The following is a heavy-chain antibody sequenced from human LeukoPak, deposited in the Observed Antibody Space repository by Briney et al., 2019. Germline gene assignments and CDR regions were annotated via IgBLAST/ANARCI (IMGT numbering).Heavy chain of an antibody. CDR3: AKVPLPKAATSFDY. Sequence: GGSLRLSCAASGFTFSSYSMNWVRQAPGKGLEWVSATSGSGGSTYYADSVKGRFTISRDNSKNTLYLQMNSLRAEDTAVYYCAKVPLPKAATSFDYWGQGTLVTVSS. V-gene: IGHV3-23*01. CDR1: GFTFSSYS. CDR2: TSGSGGST. J-gene: IGHJ4*02. D-gene: IGHD1-26*01.